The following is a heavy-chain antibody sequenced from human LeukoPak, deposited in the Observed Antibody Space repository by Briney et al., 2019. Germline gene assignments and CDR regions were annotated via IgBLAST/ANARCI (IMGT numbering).Heavy chain of an antibody. CDR3: AKAPHNYDFWSGYYFFDY. Sequence: GGSLRLSCAASGLAFSSYAMSWVRQAPGKGLEWVSAISGSGGSTYYADSVKGRFTISRDNSKNTLYLQMNSLRAEDTAVYYCAKAPHNYDFWSGYYFFDYWGQGTLVTVSS. D-gene: IGHD3-3*01. V-gene: IGHV3-23*01. CDR1: GLAFSSYA. J-gene: IGHJ4*02. CDR2: ISGSGGST.